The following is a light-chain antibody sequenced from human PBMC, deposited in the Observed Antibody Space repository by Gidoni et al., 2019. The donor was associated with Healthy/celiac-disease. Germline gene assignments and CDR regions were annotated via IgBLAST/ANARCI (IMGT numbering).Light chain of an antibody. V-gene: IGKV1-39*01. CDR1: QSISSY. CDR2: AAS. Sequence: DIQMTQSPSSLSASVGDRVTITCRASQSISSYLNWYQQKPGKAPKLLFYAASSLQSGVPSRFSGSGSGTDFTLTISSLQPEDFATYYCQQSYSTPRTFGQGTKVEIK. CDR3: QQSYSTPRT. J-gene: IGKJ1*01.